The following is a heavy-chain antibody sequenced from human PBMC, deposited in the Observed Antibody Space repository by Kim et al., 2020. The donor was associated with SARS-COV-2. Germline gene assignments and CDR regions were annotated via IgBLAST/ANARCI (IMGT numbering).Heavy chain of an antibody. J-gene: IGHJ2*01. V-gene: IGHV1-8*01. Sequence: GYERKVQDRVTMTRNTSISTAYMELSSLRSEDTAVYYCARALYWDWYFDLWGRGTLVTVSS. CDR3: ARALYWDWYFDL. D-gene: IGHD2-15*01.